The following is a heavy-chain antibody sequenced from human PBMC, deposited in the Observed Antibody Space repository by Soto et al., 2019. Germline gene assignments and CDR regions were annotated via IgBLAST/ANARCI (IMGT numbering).Heavy chain of an antibody. CDR3: AEAAGPGVAKVTSFHY. V-gene: IGHV3-30*18. CDR1: GFIFSNYG. CDR2: IANDGSNK. Sequence: QVQLVESGGGVVQPGRSLRLSCAASGFIFSNYGMHWVRQAPGKGLEWVAIIANDGSNKNYADSVKGRFTISRDNSKNTLDLQMNSLITEDTGIYYCAEAAGPGVAKVTSFHYWGQGTLVTVSS. J-gene: IGHJ4*02. D-gene: IGHD4-4*01.